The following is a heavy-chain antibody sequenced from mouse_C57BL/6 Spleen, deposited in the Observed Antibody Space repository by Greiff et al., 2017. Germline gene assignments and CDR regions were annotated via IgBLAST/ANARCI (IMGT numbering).Heavy chain of an antibody. Sequence: DVKLQESGPGLVKPSQSLSLTCSVTGYSITSGYYWNWIRQFPGNKLEGMGYISYDGSNNYNPSLKNRISITRDTSKNQFFLKLNSVTTEDTATYYCARGDYDYDEGAWFAYWGQGTLVTVSA. J-gene: IGHJ3*01. D-gene: IGHD2-4*01. CDR3: ARGDYDYDEGAWFAY. CDR1: GYSITSGYY. V-gene: IGHV3-6*01. CDR2: ISYDGSN.